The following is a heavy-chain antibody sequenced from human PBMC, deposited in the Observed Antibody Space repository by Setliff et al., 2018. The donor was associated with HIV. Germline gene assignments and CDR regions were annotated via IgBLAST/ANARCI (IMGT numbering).Heavy chain of an antibody. J-gene: IGHJ6*03. CDR1: GLTFSSHA. D-gene: IGHD2-2*01. CDR3: AKEQVPAAIQFHYYYMDV. Sequence: LRLSCVASGLTFSSHAMSWVRQAPGKGLEWVSTISGSGDYIFYRDSVKGRFTISRDNSKNTVFLQMNSLRAEDTAVYYCAKEQVPAAIQFHYYYMDVWGKGTTVTVSS. CDR2: ISGSGDYI. V-gene: IGHV3-23*01.